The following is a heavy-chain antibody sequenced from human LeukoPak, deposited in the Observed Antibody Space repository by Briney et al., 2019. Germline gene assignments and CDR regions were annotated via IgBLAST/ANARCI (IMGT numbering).Heavy chain of an antibody. D-gene: IGHD2-2*01. CDR1: GFTVSSNY. CDR3: AKVFPLDCSSTSCYPPGYFQH. V-gene: IGHV3-53*01. CDR2: IYSAGST. Sequence: GGSLRLSCAASGFTVSSNYMSWVRQAPGKGLEWVSVIYSAGSTYYADSVKGRFTISRDNSKNTLYLQMNSLRAEDTAVYYCAKVFPLDCSSTSCYPPGYFQHWGQGTLVTVSS. J-gene: IGHJ1*01.